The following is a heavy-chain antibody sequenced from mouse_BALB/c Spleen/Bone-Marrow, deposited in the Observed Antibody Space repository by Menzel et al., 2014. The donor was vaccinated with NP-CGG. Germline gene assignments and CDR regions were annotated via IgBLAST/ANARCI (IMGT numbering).Heavy chain of an antibody. D-gene: IGHD1-1*01. CDR2: INPSNGGT. CDR1: GYSFTRYY. Sequence: VQLQQSGAELVKPGASVKLSCKASGYSFTRYYMYWVKQRPGQGLEWIGEINPSNGGTNFNEKFKSKATLTVDKSSSTAYMQFSSLTSEDSAVYYCTRSNYGHWYFDVWGAGTTVTVSS. V-gene: IGHV1S81*02. CDR3: TRSNYGHWYFDV. J-gene: IGHJ1*01.